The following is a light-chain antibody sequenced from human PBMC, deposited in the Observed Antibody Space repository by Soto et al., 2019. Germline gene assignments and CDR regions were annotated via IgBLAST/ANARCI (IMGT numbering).Light chain of an antibody. J-gene: IGLJ1*01. CDR1: SSDVGGYNY. CDR2: EVS. V-gene: IGLV2-14*01. CDR3: SSYTSSSTLEV. Sequence: QSVLTQPASVSGSPGQSITIPCTGTSSDVGGYNYVSWYQQHPGKAPKLMIYEVSNRPSGVSNRFSGSKSGNTASLTISGLQAEDEAHYYCSSYTSSSTLEVFGTGTKVTVL.